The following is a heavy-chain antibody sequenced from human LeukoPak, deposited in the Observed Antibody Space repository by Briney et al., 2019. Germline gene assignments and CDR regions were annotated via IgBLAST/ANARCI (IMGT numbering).Heavy chain of an antibody. CDR3: ARMSGYYGD. CDR2: IYYSGST. Sequence: SETLSLTCTVSGGSISSYYWSWIRQPPGKGLEWIGYIYYSGSTIYNPSLNSRVTMSVDTSKNQFSLKLSSVTAADTAVYYCARMSGYYGDWGQGTLVTVSS. J-gene: IGHJ4*02. CDR1: GGSISSYY. D-gene: IGHD3-22*01. V-gene: IGHV4-59*01.